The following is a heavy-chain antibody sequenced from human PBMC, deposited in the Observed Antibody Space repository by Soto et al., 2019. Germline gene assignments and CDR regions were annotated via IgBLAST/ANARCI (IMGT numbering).Heavy chain of an antibody. CDR3: AKGGHGGYDYYSYYGMDV. J-gene: IGHJ6*02. CDR2: ISPIFGTA. Sequence: AVKVSCKASGGTFSSYASSWVRQGPGQGREWMGGISPIFGTANYAQQFQGRVTSTADESTSTAYMELSSPSSEDTVVYYCAKGGHGGYDYYSYYGMDVWGQGTTVTVSS. CDR1: GGTFSSYA. V-gene: IGHV1-69*13. D-gene: IGHD5-12*01.